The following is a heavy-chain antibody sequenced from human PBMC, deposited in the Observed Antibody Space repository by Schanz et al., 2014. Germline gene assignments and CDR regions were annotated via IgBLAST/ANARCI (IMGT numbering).Heavy chain of an antibody. CDR3: ARAGQDFEYSSLSPIWYFDL. Sequence: QVQLVQSGAEVKKPGASVKVSCKASGYTFTTYYIHWVRQAPGQGLEWMGIINPSGGTTKYAQRFQGRVTMTRDTSISTAYMELSRLRSDDTAVYYCARAGQDFEYSSLSPIWYFDLWGRGTLVTVSS. D-gene: IGHD6-6*01. CDR2: INPSGGTT. J-gene: IGHJ2*01. V-gene: IGHV1-46*01. CDR1: GYTFTTYY.